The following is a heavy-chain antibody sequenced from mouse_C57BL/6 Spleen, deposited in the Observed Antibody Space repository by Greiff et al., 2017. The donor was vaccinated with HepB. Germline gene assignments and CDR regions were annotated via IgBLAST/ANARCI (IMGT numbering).Heavy chain of an antibody. V-gene: IGHV1-69*01. CDR2: IDPSDSYT. J-gene: IGHJ3*01. CDR3: ARYGYSPWFAY. CDR1: GYTFTSYW. Sequence: QVHLQQPGAELVMPGASVKLSCKASGYTFTSYWMHWVKQRPGQGLEWIGEIDPSDSYTNYNQKFKGKSTLTVDKSSSPAYMPLSSLTSEDSAVYYCARYGYSPWFAYWGQGTLVTVSA. D-gene: IGHD2-2*01.